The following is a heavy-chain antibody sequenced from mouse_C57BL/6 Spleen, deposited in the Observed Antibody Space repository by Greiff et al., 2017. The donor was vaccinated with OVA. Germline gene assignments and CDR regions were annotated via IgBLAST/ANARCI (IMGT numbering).Heavy chain of an antibody. D-gene: IGHD2-2*01. Sequence: EVMLVESGGGLVKPGGSLKLSCAASGFTFSSYAMSWVRQTPEQRLEWVATISDGGSYTYYPDNVKGRFTISRDNAKNNLYLQMSHLKSEDTAMYYCARDGYYYAMDYWGQGTSVTVSS. CDR2: ISDGGSYT. CDR3: ARDGYYYAMDY. V-gene: IGHV5-4*01. J-gene: IGHJ4*01. CDR1: GFTFSSYA.